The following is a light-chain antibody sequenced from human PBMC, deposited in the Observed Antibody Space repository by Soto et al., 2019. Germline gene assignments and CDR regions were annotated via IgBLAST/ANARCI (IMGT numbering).Light chain of an antibody. V-gene: IGKV3-20*01. Sequence: EIVLTQSPGTLSLSPGERATLSCRASQSVTNNYLAWYQQKPGQAPGLLIYDTSTRASGVPDRFSGSGSGTEFTLTISRLEPEDFAVYYCQQYGTSPQTFGQGTKV. CDR2: DTS. J-gene: IGKJ1*01. CDR3: QQYGTSPQT. CDR1: QSVTNNY.